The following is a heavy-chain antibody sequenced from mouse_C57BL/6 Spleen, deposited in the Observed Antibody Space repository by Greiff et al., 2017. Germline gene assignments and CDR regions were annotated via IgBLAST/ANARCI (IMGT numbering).Heavy chain of an antibody. V-gene: IGHV1-52*01. CDR2: IDPSDSET. J-gene: IGHJ4*01. Sequence: QVHVKQPGAELVRPGSSVKLSCKASGYTFTSYWMHWVKQRPIQGLEWIGNIDPSDSETHYNQKFKDKATLTVDKSSSTAYMQLSSLTSEDSAVYYCAREGPAMDYWGQGTSVTVSS. CDR1: GYTFTSYW. CDR3: AREGPAMDY.